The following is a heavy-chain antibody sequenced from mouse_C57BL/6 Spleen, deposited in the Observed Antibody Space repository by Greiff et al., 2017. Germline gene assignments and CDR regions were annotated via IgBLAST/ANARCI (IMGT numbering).Heavy chain of an antibody. CDR1: GFTFSSYG. CDR3: ARHEGSFAY. Sequence: EVTLVESGGDLVKPGGSLKLSCAASGFTFSSYGMSWVRQTPDKRLEWVATISSGGSYTYYPDSVKGRFTISRDNAKNTLYLQMSSLKSEDTAMYYCARHEGSFAYWGQGTLVTVSA. J-gene: IGHJ3*01. V-gene: IGHV5-6*02. CDR2: ISSGGSYT.